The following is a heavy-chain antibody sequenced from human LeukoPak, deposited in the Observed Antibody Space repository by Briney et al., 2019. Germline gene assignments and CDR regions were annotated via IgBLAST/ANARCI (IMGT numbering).Heavy chain of an antibody. V-gene: IGHV4-59*02. Sequence: SETLSLTCVVSGGSVSGYYWGWIRQPPGRGLEWIGYVYYSGSTNYNPSFKSRITISVDTSRNQFSLQLSSVTAADTAVCYCARYAERKYGMDVWGQGTTVIVSS. CDR2: VYYSGST. CDR3: ARYAERKYGMDV. CDR1: GGSVSGYY. J-gene: IGHJ6*02.